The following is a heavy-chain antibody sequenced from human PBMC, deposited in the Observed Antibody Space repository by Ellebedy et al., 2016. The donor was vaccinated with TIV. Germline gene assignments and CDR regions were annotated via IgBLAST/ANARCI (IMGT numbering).Heavy chain of an antibody. V-gene: IGHV3-23*01. CDR1: GFTFISYA. J-gene: IGHJ3*02. CDR3: ARRREGVTGHAFDI. D-gene: IGHD3-10*01. CDR2: ISSSGGST. Sequence: PGGSLRLSCAASGFTFISYAMSWVRQAPGKGLEWVSAISSSGGSTFYADSVKGRFTISRDSSQNTLYLQMNSLRAEDTALYYCARRREGVTGHAFDIWGQGTMVTVSS.